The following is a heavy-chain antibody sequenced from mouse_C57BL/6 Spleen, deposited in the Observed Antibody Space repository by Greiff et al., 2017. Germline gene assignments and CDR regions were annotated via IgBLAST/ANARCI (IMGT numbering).Heavy chain of an antibody. Sequence: VMLVESGPGLVQPSQSLSITCTVSGFSLTSYGVHWVRQSPGKGLEWLGVIWSGGSTDYNAAFISRLSISKDNSKSQVFFKMNSLQADDTAIYYCAREMIYYGNSYWYFDVWGTGTTVTVSS. D-gene: IGHD2-1*01. CDR2: IWSGGST. J-gene: IGHJ1*03. V-gene: IGHV2-2*01. CDR1: GFSLTSYG. CDR3: AREMIYYGNSYWYFDV.